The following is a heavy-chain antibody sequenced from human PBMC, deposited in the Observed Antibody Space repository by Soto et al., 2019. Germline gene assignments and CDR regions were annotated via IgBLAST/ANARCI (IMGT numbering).Heavy chain of an antibody. CDR2: INVYNGNT. Sequence: ASVKVSCKASGYTFTNYGISWLRQAPGQGLEWMGWINVYNGNTKYAQKVQGRVTMTTDTSTSTAYMELRSLRSDDTAVYYCARGVGSGSYYNQYNWFDPWGQGTLLTVSS. J-gene: IGHJ5*02. CDR1: GYTFTNYG. CDR3: ARGVGSGSYYNQYNWFDP. D-gene: IGHD3-10*01. V-gene: IGHV1-18*01.